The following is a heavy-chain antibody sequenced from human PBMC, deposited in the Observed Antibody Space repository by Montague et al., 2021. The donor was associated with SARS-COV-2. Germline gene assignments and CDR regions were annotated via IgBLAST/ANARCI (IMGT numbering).Heavy chain of an antibody. J-gene: IGHJ4*02. CDR1: VFSFSHYA. CDR2: ISGSGDIT. Sequence: SLRLSCAASVFSFSHYAMSWVRQAPAKGLEWVSPISGSGDITHYAYSLQDRFTISRDNSKNTLYLQLNSLSAEDTAVYYCAKEAVYSSSWEYFDYWGQGTLVTVSS. D-gene: IGHD6-13*01. V-gene: IGHV3-23*01. CDR3: AKEAVYSSSWEYFDY.